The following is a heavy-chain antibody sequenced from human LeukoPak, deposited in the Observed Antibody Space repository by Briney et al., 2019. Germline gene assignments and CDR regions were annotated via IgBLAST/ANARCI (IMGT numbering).Heavy chain of an antibody. Sequence: SETPSLTCTVSGGSISSYYWSWIRQPPGKGLGWIGYIYYSGSTNYNPSLKSRVTISVDTSKNQFSLKLSSVTAADTAVYYCARDHENYYGMDVWGQGTTVTVSS. CDR2: IYYSGST. V-gene: IGHV4-59*01. J-gene: IGHJ6*02. CDR3: ARDHENYYGMDV. CDR1: GGSISSYY.